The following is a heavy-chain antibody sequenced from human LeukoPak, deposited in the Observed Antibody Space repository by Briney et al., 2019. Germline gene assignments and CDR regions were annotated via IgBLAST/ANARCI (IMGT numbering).Heavy chain of an antibody. CDR3: ATHPPKLCTGGSCSDY. D-gene: IGHD2-15*01. J-gene: IGHJ4*02. V-gene: IGHV4-4*02. Sequence: PSETLSLTCAVSGDSISSDIWWNWVRQPPGKGLEWIGYIYYSGSTNYNPSLKSRVTISIDTSKNQFSLKLSSVTAADTAVYYCATHPPKLCTGGSCSDYWGQGTLVTVSS. CDR2: IYYSGST. CDR1: GDSISSDIW.